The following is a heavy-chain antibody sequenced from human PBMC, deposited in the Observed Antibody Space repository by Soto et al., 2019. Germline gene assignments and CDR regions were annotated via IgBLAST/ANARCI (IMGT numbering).Heavy chain of an antibody. Sequence: GGSLRLSCAASGFTLSRHTMNWVRQAPGKGLEWVSFIGSRTSDIYYADSVKGRFTISRDNAKNSLYLDLTRLRAEDTAVYFCVRDYYDTSGYPNTFDMWRQGTMVTVSS. J-gene: IGHJ3*02. CDR1: GFTLSRHT. D-gene: IGHD3-22*01. V-gene: IGHV3-21*01. CDR3: VRDYYDTSGYPNTFDM. CDR2: IGSRTSDI.